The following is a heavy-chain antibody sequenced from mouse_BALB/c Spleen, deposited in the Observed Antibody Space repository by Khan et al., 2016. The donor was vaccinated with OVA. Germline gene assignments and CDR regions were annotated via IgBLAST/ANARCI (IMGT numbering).Heavy chain of an antibody. CDR2: LAPGSGSP. CDR3: ASSSYKGSSHYAMDY. J-gene: IGHJ4*01. V-gene: IGHV1S41*01. Sequence: DLEKPGESVKLSCKASGYTFTSYWMNWIKQRPGQGFEWIGWLAPGSGSPTYNEIFKGKATLTLDTSSSTAYIQLSSLKYEDSAAYFCASSSYKGSSHYAMDYWGQGTSVTVSS. CDR1: GYTFTSYW. D-gene: IGHD1-1*01.